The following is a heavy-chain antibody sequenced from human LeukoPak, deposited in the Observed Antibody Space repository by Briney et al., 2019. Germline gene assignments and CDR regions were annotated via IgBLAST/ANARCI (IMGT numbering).Heavy chain of an antibody. CDR3: ARAFRYCDSSGPDYGMDV. D-gene: IGHD3-22*01. V-gene: IGHV3-13*01. CDR1: GFTFSSYD. J-gene: IGHJ6*02. Sequence: GGSLRLSCAASGFTFSSYDMHWVRQATGKGLEWVSAIGTAGDTYYPGSVKGRFTISRENAKNSLYLQMNSLRAGDTAVYYCARAFRYCDSSGPDYGMDVWGQGTTVTVSS. CDR2: IGTAGDT.